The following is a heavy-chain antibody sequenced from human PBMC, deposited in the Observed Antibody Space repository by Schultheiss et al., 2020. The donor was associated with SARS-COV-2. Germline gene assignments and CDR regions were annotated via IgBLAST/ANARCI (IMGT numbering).Heavy chain of an antibody. CDR2: ISSSGSTI. J-gene: IGHJ3*02. CDR3: ARDLYVYSNYVRPYAFDI. Sequence: GGSLRLSCAASGFTFSSYEMNWVRQAPGKGLEWVSYISSSGSTIYYADSVKGRFTISRDNAKNSLYLQMNSLRAEDTAVYYCARDLYVYSNYVRPYAFDIWGQGTTVTVSS. D-gene: IGHD4-11*01. V-gene: IGHV3-48*03. CDR1: GFTFSSYE.